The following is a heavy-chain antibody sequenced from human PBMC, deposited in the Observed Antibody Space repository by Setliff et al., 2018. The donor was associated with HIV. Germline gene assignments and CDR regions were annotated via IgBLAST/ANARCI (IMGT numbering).Heavy chain of an antibody. D-gene: IGHD5-12*01. CDR3: ARGATITYYFDY. CDR2: INPSGGST. V-gene: IGHV1-46*01. Sequence: ASVKVSCKASGYTFTKYDINWVRQATGQGLEWMGIINPSGGSTTYAQKFQGRVTITADESTSTAYMELSSLRSEDTAVYYCARGATITYYFDYWGQGTLVTVSS. CDR1: GYTFTKYD. J-gene: IGHJ4*02.